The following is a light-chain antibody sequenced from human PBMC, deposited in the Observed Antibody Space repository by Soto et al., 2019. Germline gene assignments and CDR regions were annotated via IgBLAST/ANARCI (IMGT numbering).Light chain of an antibody. Sequence: ENVLTQSPATLSVSPGERATLSCRTSQIIGTNLAWYQQKPGQAPRLLIYGAFIRAPGFPVRFRGTGSGSEFTLTISSLQSEDFAVYYCQQYNNWPSWTFGQGTKVEIK. J-gene: IGKJ1*01. CDR1: QIIGTN. CDR2: GAF. CDR3: QQYNNWPSWT. V-gene: IGKV3-15*01.